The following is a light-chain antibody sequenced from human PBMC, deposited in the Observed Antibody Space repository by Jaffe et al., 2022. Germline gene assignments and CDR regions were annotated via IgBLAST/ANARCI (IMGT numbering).Light chain of an antibody. Sequence: QSVLTQPPSASGTPGQRVTISCSGSSSNIGSNSVYWYQQLPGTAPRVLIYRNNQRPSGVPDRFSGSKSGTSASLAISGLRSEDEADYYCAAWDDSLNSLVFGGGTKLTVL. CDR1: SSNIGSNS. CDR3: AAWDDSLNSLV. CDR2: RNN. J-gene: IGLJ2*01. V-gene: IGLV1-47*01.